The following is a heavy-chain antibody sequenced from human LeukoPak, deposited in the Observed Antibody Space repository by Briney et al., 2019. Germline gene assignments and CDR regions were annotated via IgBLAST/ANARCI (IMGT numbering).Heavy chain of an antibody. CDR3: ARESVGSSGWYVGIDY. J-gene: IGHJ4*02. Sequence: GGSLRLSCAASGFTFSDYAMTWVRQTPGKGLEWVASISGSGVSTFYADSVKGRFTISRDNAKNTLYLQMNSLRAEDTAVYYCARESVGSSGWYVGIDYWGQGTLVTVSS. CDR1: GFTFSDYA. D-gene: IGHD6-19*01. CDR2: ISGSGVST. V-gene: IGHV3-23*01.